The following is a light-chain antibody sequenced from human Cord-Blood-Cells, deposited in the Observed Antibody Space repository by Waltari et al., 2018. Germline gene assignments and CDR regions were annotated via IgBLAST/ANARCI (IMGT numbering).Light chain of an antibody. CDR3: QHHSSWPT. CDR2: DAS. Sequence: EIVLTQSPATLSLTPGERATPSCRARQIVSSYSARYQHKPGQAPRLFIFDASNRATGIPARFSGSASGTVFTLTISILEPEDFAFYCWQHHSSWPTFGQGTKVDIK. J-gene: IGKJ1*01. CDR1: QIVSSY. V-gene: IGKV3-11*01.